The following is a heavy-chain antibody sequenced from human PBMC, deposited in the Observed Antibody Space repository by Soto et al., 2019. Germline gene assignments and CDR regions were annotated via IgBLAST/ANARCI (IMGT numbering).Heavy chain of an antibody. CDR1: GFTFSTFA. D-gene: IGHD6-19*01. J-gene: IGHJ4*02. Sequence: PGGSLRLSCAASGFTFSTFAMIWVRQAPGKGPEWVSGISGSGTSTYYADSVKGRFTISRDNSKNTLYLQMNSLRAEDTAVYYCAKTEQWLIAYFDYWGQGTLVTVSS. CDR3: AKTEQWLIAYFDY. V-gene: IGHV3-23*01. CDR2: ISGSGTST.